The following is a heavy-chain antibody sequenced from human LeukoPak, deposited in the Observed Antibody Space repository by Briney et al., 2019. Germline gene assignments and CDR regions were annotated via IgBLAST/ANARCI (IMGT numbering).Heavy chain of an antibody. Sequence: GESLKISCKASGYKFTNYWIGWVRQMSGKGLEWMGIINAGDSETIYSPSFQGQLTISVDKSVSTAYLHWTSLKASDTAMYYCARVVVPAAISFCGQGTLVNVFS. J-gene: IGHJ4*02. CDR1: GYKFTNYW. V-gene: IGHV5-51*01. CDR2: INAGDSET. D-gene: IGHD2-2*01. CDR3: ARVVVPAAISF.